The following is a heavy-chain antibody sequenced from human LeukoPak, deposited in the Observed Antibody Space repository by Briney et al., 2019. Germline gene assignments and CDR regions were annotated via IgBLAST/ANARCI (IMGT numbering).Heavy chain of an antibody. J-gene: IGHJ4*02. CDR2: IYYSGST. CDR3: ARDLRRSITMIVVLDY. D-gene: IGHD3-22*01. Sequence: PSETLSLTCTVSGGSISSSSYYWGWIRQPPGKGLEWIGSIYYSGSTYYNPSLKSRVTISVDTSKNQFSLKLSSVTAADTAVYYCARDLRRSITMIVVLDYWGQGTLVTVSS. V-gene: IGHV4-39*07. CDR1: GGSISSSSYY.